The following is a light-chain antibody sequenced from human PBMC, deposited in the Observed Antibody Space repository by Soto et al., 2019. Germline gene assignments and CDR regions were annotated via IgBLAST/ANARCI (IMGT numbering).Light chain of an antibody. CDR1: SSDVGGYNF. V-gene: IGLV2-8*01. Sequence: QSALTQPPSASGSPGQSVTISCTGTSSDVGGYNFVSWYQHHPGKAPKLIIYEVNKRPSGVPNRFSGSKSGNTASLTVSGLQAEDEADYCYSTVGVSNRFVFGTGTKLTVL. J-gene: IGLJ1*01. CDR3: YSTVGVSNRFV. CDR2: EVN.